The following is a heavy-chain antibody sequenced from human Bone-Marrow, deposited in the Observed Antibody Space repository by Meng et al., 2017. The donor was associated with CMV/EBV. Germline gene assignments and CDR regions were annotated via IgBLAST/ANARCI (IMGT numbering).Heavy chain of an antibody. D-gene: IGHD4-23*01. CDR3: TTEVGSMVVTH. CDR1: GFTFSSYA. Sequence: GGSLRLSCAASGFTFSSYAMHWVRQAPGKGLEWVAVISYDGSNKYYADSVKGRFTISRDNSKNTLYLQMNSLKTEDTAVYYCTTEVGSMVVTHWGQGTLVTVSS. J-gene: IGHJ4*02. V-gene: IGHV3-30*04. CDR2: ISYDGSNK.